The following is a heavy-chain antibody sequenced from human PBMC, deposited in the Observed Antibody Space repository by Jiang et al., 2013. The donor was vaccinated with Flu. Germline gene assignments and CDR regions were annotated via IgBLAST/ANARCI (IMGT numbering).Heavy chain of an antibody. CDR1: GDTLKNSA. J-gene: IGHJ6*02. V-gene: IGHV1-69*01. CDR2: IIPYIRTT. CDR3: ARDLLAAEGYGYYGMDV. D-gene: IGHD6-13*01. Sequence: SGAEVKKPGSSVKISSKASGDTLKNSAISWVRRAPGQGLEWMGGIIPYIRTTKHAQKFQGRVMITADESTSTAFMELSRLTSEDTAVYYCARDLLAAEGYGYYGMDVWGHGTTVSVSS.